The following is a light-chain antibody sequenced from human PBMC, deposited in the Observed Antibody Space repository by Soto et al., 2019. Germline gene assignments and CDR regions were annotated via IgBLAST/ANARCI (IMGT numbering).Light chain of an antibody. V-gene: IGLV2-14*03. CDR2: DVS. CDR1: SSDVGGYNY. Sequence: QSVLTQPASVSGSPGQSITISCTGTSSDVGGYNYVSWYQHHPSKVPQILIYDVSNRPSGVSNRFSGSKSGNTASLTISGLQAEDEADYYCYSYTSSNTYVFGTGTKVTVL. J-gene: IGLJ1*01. CDR3: YSYTSSNTYV.